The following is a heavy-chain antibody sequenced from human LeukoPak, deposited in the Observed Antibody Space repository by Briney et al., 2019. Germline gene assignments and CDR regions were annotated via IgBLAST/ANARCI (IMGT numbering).Heavy chain of an antibody. CDR1: GGSFSGHY. Sequence: PSETLSLTCAVYGGSFSGHYWSWIRQPPGKGLEWIGEINRSGSTNYNPSLKSRVTISVDTSKNQFSLKLSSVTAADTAVYYCARGGGYRDYWGQGTLVTVSS. CDR2: INRSGST. CDR3: ARGGGYRDY. J-gene: IGHJ4*02. D-gene: IGHD5-12*01. V-gene: IGHV4-34*01.